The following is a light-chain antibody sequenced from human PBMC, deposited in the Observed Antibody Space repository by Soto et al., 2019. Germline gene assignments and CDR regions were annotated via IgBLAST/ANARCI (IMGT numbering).Light chain of an antibody. CDR2: DVS. J-gene: IGLJ2*01. V-gene: IGLV2-8*01. CDR3: SSYARSPHVV. CDR1: SSDVGGYNY. Sequence: QSALTQPASASGSPGQSVTISCTGTSSDVGGYNYVSWYQQHPGKAPKLMIYDVSKRPSGIPDRFSGSKSGNTAALTVSGLQAEDEADYYCSSYARSPHVVFGGGTKLTVL.